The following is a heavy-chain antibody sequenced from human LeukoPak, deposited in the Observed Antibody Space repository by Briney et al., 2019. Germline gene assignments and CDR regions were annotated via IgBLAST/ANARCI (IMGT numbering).Heavy chain of an antibody. V-gene: IGHV4-39*07. J-gene: IGHJ4*02. Sequence: PSETLSLTCTVSGGSISSSSYYWGWIRQPPGKGLEWIGSIYYSGSTYYNPSLKSRVTISVDTSKNQFSLKLSSVTAADTAVYYCARTHTAMVSLDYWGQGTLVTVSS. D-gene: IGHD5-18*01. CDR2: IYYSGST. CDR1: GGSISSSSYY. CDR3: ARTHTAMVSLDY.